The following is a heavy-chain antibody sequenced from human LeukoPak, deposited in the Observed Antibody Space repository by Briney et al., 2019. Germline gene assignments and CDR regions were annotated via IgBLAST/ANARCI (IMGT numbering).Heavy chain of an antibody. CDR3: AKEFPPHWQIDY. CDR2: ISWDSGSI. J-gene: IGHJ4*02. V-gene: IGHV3-9*01. Sequence: GRSLRLSCAASGFTFDDYAMHWVRQAPGKGLEWVSGISWDSGSIGYADSVKGRFTISRDNAKDSLYLQMNSLRAEDTALYYCAKEFPPHWQIDYWGQGTLVTVSS. CDR1: GFTFDDYA. D-gene: IGHD1-1*01.